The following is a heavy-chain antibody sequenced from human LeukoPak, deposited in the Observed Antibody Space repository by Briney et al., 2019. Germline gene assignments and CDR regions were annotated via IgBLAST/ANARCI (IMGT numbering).Heavy chain of an antibody. CDR3: ASESAVGMIVGAYYFDY. V-gene: IGHV1-2*02. CDR1: GATITGNS. J-gene: IGHJ4*02. D-gene: IGHD3-22*01. CDR2: INPNSSGT. Sequence: DSLNLSCTASGATITGNSNHWAWIRPAPGHELMGCINPNSSGTTYAQQFQGRGPTTRDTSISTAYMELSRLRSDDAAVDYCASESAVGMIVGAYYFDYWGLGTLVTVAS.